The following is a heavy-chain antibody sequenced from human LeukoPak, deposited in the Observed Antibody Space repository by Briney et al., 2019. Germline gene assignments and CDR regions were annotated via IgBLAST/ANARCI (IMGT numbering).Heavy chain of an antibody. Sequence: PGGSLRLSCAASGFTFSGSAMHWVRQASGKGLEWVGRIRSTANGYATAYAASVKGRFTISRDDSKNTAYLKMDSLKTEDTAVYYCTGHYYGSGSYADFDYWGQGTLVTVSS. CDR3: TGHYYGSGSYADFDY. CDR2: IRSTANGYAT. D-gene: IGHD3-10*01. J-gene: IGHJ4*02. V-gene: IGHV3-73*01. CDR1: GFTFSGSA.